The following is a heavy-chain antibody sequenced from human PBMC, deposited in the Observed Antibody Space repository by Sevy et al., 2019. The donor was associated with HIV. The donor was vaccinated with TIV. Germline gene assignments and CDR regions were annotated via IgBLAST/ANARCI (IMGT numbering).Heavy chain of an antibody. CDR2: IYSGGST. CDR1: GFTVSGKY. J-gene: IGHJ4*02. D-gene: IGHD5-18*01. CDR3: AGGGYTYGYAGV. V-gene: IGHV3-53*01. Sequence: GGSLRLSCAASGFTVSGKYMSWVRQAPGEGLEWVSVIYSGGSTYYADSVKARFTISRDNSKNTLYLQMNSLRVEDTAVYYCAGGGYTYGYAGVWGQGTLVTVSS.